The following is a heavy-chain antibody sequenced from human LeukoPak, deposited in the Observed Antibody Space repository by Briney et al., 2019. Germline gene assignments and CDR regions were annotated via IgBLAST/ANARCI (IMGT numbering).Heavy chain of an antibody. CDR2: ISYSSSYI. V-gene: IGHV3-21*01. Sequence: GGSLRLSCEASGFTFGNYAMNWVRQAPGKGLEWVSSISYSSSYIYYADSVKGRFTISRDNAKNSLFLLMNSLRAEDTAVYYCARGNGGNFDYWGQGTLVTVSS. J-gene: IGHJ4*02. CDR3: ARGNGGNFDY. CDR1: GFTFGNYA. D-gene: IGHD4-23*01.